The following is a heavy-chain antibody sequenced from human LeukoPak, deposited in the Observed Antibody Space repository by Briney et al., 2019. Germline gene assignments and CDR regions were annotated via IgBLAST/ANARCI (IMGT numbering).Heavy chain of an antibody. CDR3: ARNYVVVPNGDWFGP. V-gene: IGHV3-7*01. D-gene: IGHD2-2*01. CDR2: INQDGIET. Sequence: SGGSLRLSCAASGFTFSDYWMSWVRQAPGKGLEWVANINQDGIETYYVDSVKGRFTISRDNAKNSLYLQMSSLRAEDTAVYYCARNYVVVPNGDWFGPWGQGTLVTVSS. CDR1: GFTFSDYW. J-gene: IGHJ5*02.